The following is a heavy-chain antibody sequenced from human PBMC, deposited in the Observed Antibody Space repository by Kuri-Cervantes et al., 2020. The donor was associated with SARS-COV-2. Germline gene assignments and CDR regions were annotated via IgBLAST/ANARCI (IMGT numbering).Heavy chain of an antibody. Sequence: GGSLSLTCAASGFTFSSYAMSWVRQAPGKGLEWVSAISGSGGSTYYADSVKGRFTISRDNSKNTLYLQMNSLRAEDTAVYYCAKSPVPAAIRFDYWGQGTLVTVSS. V-gene: IGHV3-23*01. CDR3: AKSPVPAAIRFDY. CDR1: GFTFSSYA. CDR2: ISGSGGST. J-gene: IGHJ4*02. D-gene: IGHD2-2*01.